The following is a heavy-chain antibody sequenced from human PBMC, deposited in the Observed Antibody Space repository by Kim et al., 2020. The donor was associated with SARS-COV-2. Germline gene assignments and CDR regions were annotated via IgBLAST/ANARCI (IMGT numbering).Heavy chain of an antibody. CDR2: IRSKAYGGTT. Sequence: GGSLRLSCTASGFTFGDYAMSWFRQAPGKGLEWVGFIRSKAYGGTTEYAASVKGRFTISRDDSKSIAYLQMNSLKTEDTAVYYCTRARNVLRYFDWSQGRWYFDLWGRGTLVTVSS. J-gene: IGHJ2*01. D-gene: IGHD3-9*01. V-gene: IGHV3-49*03. CDR3: TRARNVLRYFDWSQGRWYFDL. CDR1: GFTFGDYA.